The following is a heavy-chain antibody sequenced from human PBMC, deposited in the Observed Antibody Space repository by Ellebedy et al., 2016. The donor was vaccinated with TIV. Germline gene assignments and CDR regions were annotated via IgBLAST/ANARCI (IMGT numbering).Heavy chain of an antibody. CDR3: ATGSPRVFFQH. Sequence: ASVKVSXKASSYTFTGYYLHWVRQAPGQRLEWLGWINPNTGDTTYAQKFQDRVTMSRDTSINTAYMQLSRLRSDDTAIYYCATGSPRVFFQHWGQGTLVTVSS. D-gene: IGHD3-10*01. V-gene: IGHV1-2*02. CDR1: SYTFTGYY. J-gene: IGHJ1*01. CDR2: INPNTGDT.